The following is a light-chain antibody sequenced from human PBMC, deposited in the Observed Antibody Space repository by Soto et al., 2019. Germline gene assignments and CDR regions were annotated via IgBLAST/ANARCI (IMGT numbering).Light chain of an antibody. J-gene: IGLJ2*01. CDR3: ASWDGSLSAVV. V-gene: IGLV1-51*01. CDR1: SSNIGNQY. CDR2: DNY. Sequence: QSVLTQPPSVSAAPGQKVTISCSGSSSNIGNQYVSWYQQLPQTAPKLLIYDNYKRPSGIPDRFSVSKSGTSATLGIAGLQTGDEADYYCASWDGSLSAVVFGGGTKLTVL.